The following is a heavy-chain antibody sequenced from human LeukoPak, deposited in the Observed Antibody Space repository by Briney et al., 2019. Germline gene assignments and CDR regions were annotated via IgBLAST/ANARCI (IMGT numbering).Heavy chain of an antibody. D-gene: IGHD5-18*01. V-gene: IGHV3-23*01. CDR1: GFTFSSYA. CDR3: AKEGYSYLSQIDY. CDR2: ISAGGDST. Sequence: GGSLRLSCAASGFTFSSYALTWARQAPGDGLEWVSSISAGGDSTSYSDSVKGRFTMFRDNSKNTLYLQMNSLRAEDTAIYYCAKEGYSYLSQIDYWGQGTLVTVSS. J-gene: IGHJ4*02.